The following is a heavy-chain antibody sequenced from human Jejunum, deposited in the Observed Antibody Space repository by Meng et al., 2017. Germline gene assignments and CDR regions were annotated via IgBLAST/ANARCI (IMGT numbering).Heavy chain of an antibody. CDR1: GFTFSDYS. D-gene: IGHD1-26*01. J-gene: IGHJ4*02. V-gene: IGHV3-21*01. CDR2: ISSSTSSYI. CDR3: ARVKSGSYPPYYFDF. Sequence: EVQPVESGGGLVKPGSSLRLSCTASGFTFSDYSMNLVRQAPGKGLEWVSSISSSTSSYIYDADSVKGRFTISRDNAKNSLYLQMNSLRAEDTAVYFCARVKSGSYPPYYFDFWGQGTLVTVSS.